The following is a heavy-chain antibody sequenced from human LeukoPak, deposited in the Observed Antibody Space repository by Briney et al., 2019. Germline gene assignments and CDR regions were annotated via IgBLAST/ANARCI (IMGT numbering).Heavy chain of an antibody. J-gene: IGHJ4*02. V-gene: IGHV4-34*01. CDR2: INHSGST. CDR1: GGSFSGYY. CDR3: ARGVVTRGGSEDY. D-gene: IGHD2-15*01. Sequence: SETLSLTCAVYGGSFSGYYWSWIRQPPGKGLEWIGEINHSGSTNYNPSLKSRVTISVDTSKNQFSLKLSSVTAADTAVYYCARGVVTRGGSEDYWGQGTLVTVSS.